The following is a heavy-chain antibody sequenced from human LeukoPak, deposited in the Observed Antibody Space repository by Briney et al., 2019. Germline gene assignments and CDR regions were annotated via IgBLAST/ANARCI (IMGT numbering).Heavy chain of an antibody. D-gene: IGHD3-10*01. J-gene: IGHJ3*02. CDR3: ARARQPGGAFDI. V-gene: IGHV4-34*01. CDR2: INHSGST. Sequence: PSETLSLTCAVYGGSFSGYYWSWIRQPPGKGLEWIGEINHSGSTNYNPSLKSRVTISVDTSKNQFSLKLSSVTAADTAVYYCARARQPGGAFDIWGQGTMVTVSS. CDR1: GGSFSGYY.